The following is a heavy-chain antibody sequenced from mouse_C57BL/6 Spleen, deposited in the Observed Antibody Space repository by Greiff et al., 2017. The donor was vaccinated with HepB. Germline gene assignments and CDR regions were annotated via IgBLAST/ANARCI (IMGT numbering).Heavy chain of an antibody. CDR1: GFTFSDYG. Sequence: EVKVVESGGGLVKPGGSLKLSCAASGFTFSDYGMHWVRQAPEKGLEWVAYISSGSSTIYYADTVKGRCTISRDNAKNTLFLQMTSLRSEDTAMYYCARSTTVVAMDYWGQGTTLTVSS. CDR2: ISSGSSTI. CDR3: ARSTTVVAMDY. D-gene: IGHD1-1*01. J-gene: IGHJ2*01. V-gene: IGHV5-17*01.